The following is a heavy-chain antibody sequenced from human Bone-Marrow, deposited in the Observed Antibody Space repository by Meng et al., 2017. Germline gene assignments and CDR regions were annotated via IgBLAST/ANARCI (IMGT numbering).Heavy chain of an antibody. V-gene: IGHV1-2*06. Sequence: ASVKVSCKPSGYNFPDYYIHWVRRAPGQGLEWMGRINPKSGDTHYAQKFQARVTMTGDTSISTAYMELSGLRSDDTAMYYCARDKPPIYDFWSGYEYWGQGTLVTVSS. J-gene: IGHJ4*02. CDR2: INPKSGDT. D-gene: IGHD3-3*01. CDR1: GYNFPDYY. CDR3: ARDKPPIYDFWSGYEY.